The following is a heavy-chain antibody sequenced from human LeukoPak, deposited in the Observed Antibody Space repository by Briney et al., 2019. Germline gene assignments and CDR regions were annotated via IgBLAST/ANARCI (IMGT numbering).Heavy chain of an antibody. Sequence: PGASVKVSCKASGYTFTGYYMHWVRQAPGQGLEWMGWINPNSGGTNYAQKFQGRVTMTRDTSISTAYMELSRLRSDDTAVYYCAREMPQIQQLPLFDYWGQGTLVTVSS. D-gene: IGHD1-1*01. V-gene: IGHV1-2*02. CDR1: GYTFTGYY. CDR2: INPNSGGT. CDR3: AREMPQIQQLPLFDY. J-gene: IGHJ4*02.